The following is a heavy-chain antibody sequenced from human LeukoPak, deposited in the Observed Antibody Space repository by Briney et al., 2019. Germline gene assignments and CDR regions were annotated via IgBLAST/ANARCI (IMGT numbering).Heavy chain of an antibody. V-gene: IGHV1-69*13. CDR2: IIPIFGTA. CDR1: GGTFSSYA. J-gene: IGHJ5*02. CDR3: ARDQGGYNWFDP. Sequence: SVKVSCKASGGTFSSYAISWVRQAPGQGLEWMGGIIPIFGTANYAQKFQGRVTITAGESTSTAYMELSSLRSEDTAVYYCARDQGGYNWFDPWGQGTLVTVSS.